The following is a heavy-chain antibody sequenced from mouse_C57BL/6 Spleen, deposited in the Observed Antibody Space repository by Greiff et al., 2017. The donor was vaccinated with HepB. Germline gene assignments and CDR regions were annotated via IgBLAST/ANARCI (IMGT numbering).Heavy chain of an antibody. CDR2: IDPETGGT. V-gene: IGHV1-15*01. J-gene: IGHJ2*01. D-gene: IGHD1-1*01. CDR1: GYTFTDYE. CDR3: TRSRAYYGSSHFDY. Sequence: VQLQQSGAELVRPGASVTLSCKASGYTFTDYEMHWVKQTPVHGLEWIGAIDPETGGTAYNQKFKGKAILTADKSSSTAYMELRSLTSEDSAVYYCTRSRAYYGSSHFDYWGQATTLTVSS.